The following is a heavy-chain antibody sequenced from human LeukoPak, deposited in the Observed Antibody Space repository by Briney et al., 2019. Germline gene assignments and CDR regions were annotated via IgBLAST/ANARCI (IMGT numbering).Heavy chain of an antibody. CDR1: EFTFSSYW. Sequence: GGSLRLSCEASEFTFSSYWMHWVRQPPGKGLEWVAVIWYDGSNKYYADSVKGRFTISRDNSKNTLYLQMNSLRAEDTAVYYCASTHYYDSSGYLLRDWGQGTLVTVSS. D-gene: IGHD3-22*01. CDR2: IWYDGSNK. CDR3: ASTHYYDSSGYLLRD. J-gene: IGHJ4*02. V-gene: IGHV3-33*08.